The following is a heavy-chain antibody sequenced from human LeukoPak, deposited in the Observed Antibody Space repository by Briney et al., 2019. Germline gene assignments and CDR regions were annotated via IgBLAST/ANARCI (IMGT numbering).Heavy chain of an antibody. Sequence: ASVKVSCKASGYTFTGYYMHWVRQAPGQGLEWMGWINPNSGGTNYAQKFQGRVTMTRDTSISTAYMELSRLRSDDTAVYYCARDSGSGSYYPYYYYYMDVWGKGTTVTVSS. CDR1: GYTFTGYY. CDR3: ARDSGSGSYYPYYYYYMDV. J-gene: IGHJ6*03. D-gene: IGHD3-10*01. V-gene: IGHV1-2*02. CDR2: INPNSGGT.